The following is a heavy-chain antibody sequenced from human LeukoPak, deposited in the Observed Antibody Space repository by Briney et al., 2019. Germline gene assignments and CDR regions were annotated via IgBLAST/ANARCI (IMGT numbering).Heavy chain of an antibody. Sequence: ASVKVSCKASGYTFTGYYMHWVRQAPGHGLEWMGWINPNSGGTNYAQKFQGWVTMTRDTSISTAYMELSRLRSDDTAVYYCAIGTSYDILTGPIPGFDYWGQGTLVTVSS. D-gene: IGHD3-9*01. J-gene: IGHJ4*02. V-gene: IGHV1-2*04. CDR2: INPNSGGT. CDR1: GYTFTGYY. CDR3: AIGTSYDILTGPIPGFDY.